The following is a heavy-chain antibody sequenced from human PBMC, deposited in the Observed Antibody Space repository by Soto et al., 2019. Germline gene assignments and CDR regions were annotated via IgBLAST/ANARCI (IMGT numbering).Heavy chain of an antibody. D-gene: IGHD3-22*01. CDR3: ARPMYSTMIVVVAVD. CDR2: SSGSGGST. Sequence: PGGSLTLSCGASGFSFSSCAMSYVHQAPGKGLEWVSASSGSGGSTYYADSVKGRFNISRDNSKNTLYLQMNSLRAEDTAVYYCARPMYSTMIVVVAVDWGQGTLVTVSS. CDR1: GFSFSSCA. J-gene: IGHJ4*02. V-gene: IGHV3-23*01.